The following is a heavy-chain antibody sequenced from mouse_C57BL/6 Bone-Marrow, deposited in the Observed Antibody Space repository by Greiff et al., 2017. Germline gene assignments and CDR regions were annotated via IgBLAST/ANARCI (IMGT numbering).Heavy chain of an antibody. Sequence: ESGPGLVKPSPSLSLTCSVTGYSITSGYYWNWIRQFPGNQLEWMGYISYDGSNNYNPSLKNLISITRDTSKNQFFLKLNSVTTEDTATYYCAREDYSNSIFFAYWGQGTLVTVSA. CDR2: ISYDGSN. J-gene: IGHJ3*01. CDR3: AREDYSNSIFFAY. V-gene: IGHV3-6*01. CDR1: GYSITSGYY. D-gene: IGHD2-5*01.